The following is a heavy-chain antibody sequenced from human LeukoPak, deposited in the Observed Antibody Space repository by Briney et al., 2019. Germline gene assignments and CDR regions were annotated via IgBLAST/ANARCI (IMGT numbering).Heavy chain of an antibody. V-gene: IGHV3-23*01. Sequence: GGSLTLSCAASGFTFSNSAMNWVRQAPGKGPEWVSALSSGGGSTYYADSVKGRFTIYRDNSKNTLYLQMSILRAEDTAVYYCANAPLAARPRLDYWGLGTLVTVSS. CDR2: LSSGGGST. J-gene: IGHJ4*02. CDR1: GFTFSNSA. CDR3: ANAPLAARPRLDY. D-gene: IGHD6-6*01.